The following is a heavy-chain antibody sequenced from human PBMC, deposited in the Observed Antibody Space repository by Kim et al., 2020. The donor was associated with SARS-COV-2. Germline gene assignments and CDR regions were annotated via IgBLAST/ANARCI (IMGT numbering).Heavy chain of an antibody. CDR1: GYTFTNNG. Sequence: ASVKVSCKASGYTFTNNGISWVRQAPGQGLEWMGWISAYNGNTNYAQKFQGRVTMTTDTSTSTAYMELRSLRSDDTAVYYCARVLLWFGELLPDYYYGMDVWGQGTTVTVSS. CDR2: ISAYNGNT. D-gene: IGHD3-10*01. J-gene: IGHJ6*02. CDR3: ARVLLWFGELLPDYYYGMDV. V-gene: IGHV1-18*01.